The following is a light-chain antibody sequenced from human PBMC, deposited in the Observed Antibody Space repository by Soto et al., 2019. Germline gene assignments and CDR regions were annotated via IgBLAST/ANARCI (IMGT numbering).Light chain of an antibody. CDR2: GAY. V-gene: IGKV3-20*01. CDR3: QWYSGSQT. Sequence: EIVLTQSPGTLSLSPGERATLSCRASQSVNSRSLACYQKKPGQAPRLLIYGAYSRTTGIPDRLSGSGSGKDFPLTSSRLEAEEFAVYYCQWYSGSQTVGGGTKVEIK. J-gene: IGKJ4*01. CDR1: QSVNSRS.